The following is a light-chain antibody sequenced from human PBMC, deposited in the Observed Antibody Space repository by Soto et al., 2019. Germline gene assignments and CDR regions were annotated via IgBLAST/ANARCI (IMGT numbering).Light chain of an antibody. CDR1: QSVNSY. CDR3: QQRGDWPPDIT. CDR2: DAS. J-gene: IGKJ4*01. Sequence: EIVLTQSPATLSLSPGERATLSCRASQSVNSYLAWYQQKPGQAPRLLIYDASNRATGIPARFSGSGFGTDFTLTIGSLEPEDFAVYYCQQRGDWPPDITFGGGTKVEIK. V-gene: IGKV3-11*01.